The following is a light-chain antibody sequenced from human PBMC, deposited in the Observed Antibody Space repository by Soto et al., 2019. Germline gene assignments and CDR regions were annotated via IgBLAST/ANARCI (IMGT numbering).Light chain of an antibody. CDR3: QRRSTWPPAWT. CDR2: DAS. V-gene: IGKV3-11*01. Sequence: EIVLTQSPATLSLSPGERATLSCRASQSVSSYLAWYQQKPGQAPRLLIYDASNRATGIPARFSGSGSGTDFTLTISSLAPEDFAVYYCQRRSTWPPAWTFGQGTKVEIK. CDR1: QSVSSY. J-gene: IGKJ1*01.